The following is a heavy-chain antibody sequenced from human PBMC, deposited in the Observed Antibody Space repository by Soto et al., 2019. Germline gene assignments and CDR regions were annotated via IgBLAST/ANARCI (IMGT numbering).Heavy chain of an antibody. CDR1: GYTFTSYY. D-gene: IGHD6-19*01. CDR3: ARDMEKQWLALGSFDY. V-gene: IGHV1-46*01. CDR2: INPSGGST. Sequence: ASVKVSCKASGYTFTSYYMHWVRQAPGQGLEWMGIINPSGGSTSYAQKFQGRVTMTRDTSTSTVYMELSSLRSEDTAVHYCARDMEKQWLALGSFDYWGQGTLVTVSS. J-gene: IGHJ4*02.